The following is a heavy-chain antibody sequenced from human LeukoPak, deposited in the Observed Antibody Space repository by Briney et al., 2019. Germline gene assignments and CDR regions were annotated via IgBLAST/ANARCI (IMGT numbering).Heavy chain of an antibody. J-gene: IGHJ3*02. CDR1: GFTFSSYA. Sequence: GGSLRLSCAASGFTFSSYAMSWVRQALGKGLECVSGITGSGGRTYYADSVKGRFTISRDNSKNTLYLQMNSLRAEDSAEYYCAKSLLTTATGTGRAFDIWGQGTMVTVSA. V-gene: IGHV3-23*01. D-gene: IGHD1-1*01. CDR3: AKSLLTTATGTGRAFDI. CDR2: ITGSGGRT.